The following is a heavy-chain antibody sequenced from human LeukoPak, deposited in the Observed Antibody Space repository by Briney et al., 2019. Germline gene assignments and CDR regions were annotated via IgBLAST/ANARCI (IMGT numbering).Heavy chain of an antibody. V-gene: IGHV3-23*01. CDR2: ISGTGGST. CDR3: AKNQVGPDY. CDR1: GFTFSTYA. J-gene: IGHJ4*02. Sequence: GGSLRLSCAASGFTFSTYAMTWVRQAPGKGLEWVSLISGTGGSTYYADSVKGRFTISRDNSKNTLYLQMNTLRAEDTAVYFCAKNQVGPDYWGQGTLVTVSS. D-gene: IGHD1-26*01.